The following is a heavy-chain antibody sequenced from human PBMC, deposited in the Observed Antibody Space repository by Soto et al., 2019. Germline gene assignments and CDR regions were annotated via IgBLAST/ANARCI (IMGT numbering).Heavy chain of an antibody. CDR2: ISGSCGST. V-gene: IGHV3-23*01. D-gene: IGHD3-3*01. Sequence: PAGSLTLSCAASGFTFSSYAMSWVRQAPGNGLEWVSGISGSCGSTYYADSVKGRFTNSRDNSKNMLYLQMNSLRDEDTAVYYCAKDSRKAEIFGVVDQLGYYFDYWGQGTLVTVSS. CDR1: GFTFSSYA. J-gene: IGHJ4*02. CDR3: AKDSRKAEIFGVVDQLGYYFDY.